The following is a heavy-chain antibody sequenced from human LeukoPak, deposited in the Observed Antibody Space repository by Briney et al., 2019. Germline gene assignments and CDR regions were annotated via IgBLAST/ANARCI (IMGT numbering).Heavy chain of an antibody. V-gene: IGHV3-53*01. CDR2: IYSGGST. CDR1: GFTVSSNY. Sequence: GGSLRLSCAASGFTVSSNYMNWVRQAPGKGLEWVSVIYSGGSTDYADSVKGRFTISRDNSKNTLYLQMNSLRAEDTAVYYCVSFYETYWGRGTLVTVSS. D-gene: IGHD2/OR15-2a*01. CDR3: VSFYETY. J-gene: IGHJ4*02.